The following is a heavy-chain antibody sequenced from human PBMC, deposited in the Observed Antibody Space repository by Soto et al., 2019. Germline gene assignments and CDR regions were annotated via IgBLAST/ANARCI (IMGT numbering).Heavy chain of an antibody. D-gene: IGHD3-9*01. CDR3: ARAYYDILTGVRPYFDY. V-gene: IGHV4-59*01. CDR2: IYYSGST. J-gene: IGHJ4*02. CDR1: GGSISSYF. Sequence: QVQLQESGPGLVKPSETLSLTCTVSGGSISSYFWSWIRQPPGKGLEWLGYIYYSGSTNYNPSLKSRVTISVDTSKNQFSLNLSSVTAADTAVYYCARAYYDILTGVRPYFDYWGQGTLVTVSS.